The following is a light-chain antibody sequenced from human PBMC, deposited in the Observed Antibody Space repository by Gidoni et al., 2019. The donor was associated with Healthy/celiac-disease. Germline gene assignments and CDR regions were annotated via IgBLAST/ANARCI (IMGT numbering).Light chain of an antibody. J-gene: IGLJ2*01. Sequence: QSVLTQPPSVSGAPGQRVSISCPGSSSNIGAGYDVPLYQQLPGTAPKLLIYCNSNRPSGVPDRFSGSKSGTSASLAITGLQAEDEADYYCQSYDSSLSGLDVVFGGGTKLTVL. CDR1: SSNIGAGYD. V-gene: IGLV1-40*01. CDR2: CNS. CDR3: QSYDSSLSGLDVV.